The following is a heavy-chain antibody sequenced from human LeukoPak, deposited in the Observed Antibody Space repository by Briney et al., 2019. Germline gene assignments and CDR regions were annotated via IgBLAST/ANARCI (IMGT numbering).Heavy chain of an antibody. V-gene: IGHV3-48*01. J-gene: IGHJ6*03. Sequence: GGSLRVSCATSGFPFSGYSMTWVRQAPGKGLEWVAYISGSGSTIYYADSVKGRFTISRDNDKSSVSLQMGSLRAEDTAVYFCARDTPMLAGPNLYYYMDVWGKGTTVTISS. CDR3: ARDTPMLAGPNLYYYMDV. CDR1: GFPFSGYS. CDR2: ISGSGSTI. D-gene: IGHD5-18*01.